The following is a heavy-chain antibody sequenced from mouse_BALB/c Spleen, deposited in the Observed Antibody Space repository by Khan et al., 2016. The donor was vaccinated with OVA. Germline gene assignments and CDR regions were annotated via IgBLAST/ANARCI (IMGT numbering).Heavy chain of an antibody. CDR1: GYTFTDFT. V-gene: IGHV1S137*01. CDR3: SRGGGGNRFAY. Sequence: QVQLKQSGAELVRPGVSVKISCKGSGYTFTDFTMHWVKQSHAKSLEWIGVISTYYGDVTYNQKFKGKATMTVDKSSSTAYMELARLTSEDSAISSVSRGGGGNRFAYWGQGTLVTVSA. D-gene: IGHD6-2*01. J-gene: IGHJ3*01. CDR2: ISTYYGDV.